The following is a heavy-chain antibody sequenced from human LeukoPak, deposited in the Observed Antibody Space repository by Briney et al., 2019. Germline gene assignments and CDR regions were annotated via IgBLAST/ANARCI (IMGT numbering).Heavy chain of an antibody. CDR3: ARDIAAAGTLLIYYCGMDV. Sequence: GGSLRLSCAASGFTFSSYSMNWVRQAPGKGLEWVSSISSSSSYIYYADSVKGRFTISRDNAKNSLYLQMNSLRAEDTAVYYCARDIAAAGTLLIYYCGMDVWGQGTTVTVSS. D-gene: IGHD6-13*01. CDR1: GFTFSSYS. V-gene: IGHV3-21*01. J-gene: IGHJ6*02. CDR2: ISSSSSYI.